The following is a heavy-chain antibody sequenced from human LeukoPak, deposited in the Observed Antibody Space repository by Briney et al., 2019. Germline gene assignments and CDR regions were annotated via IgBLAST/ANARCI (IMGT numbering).Heavy chain of an antibody. CDR2: FDPEDGET. V-gene: IGHV1-24*01. Sequence: ASVKVSCKVSGYSLTELSMHWVRQAPGKGLEWMGGFDPEDGETPIFAQKFQGRVTMTEDTSTDTAYMELSSLRSEDTAVYYCATGTIYFSSCSDDYWGPGTLVTVSS. D-gene: IGHD2-2*01. CDR1: GYSLTELS. CDR3: ATGTIYFSSCSDDY. J-gene: IGHJ4*02.